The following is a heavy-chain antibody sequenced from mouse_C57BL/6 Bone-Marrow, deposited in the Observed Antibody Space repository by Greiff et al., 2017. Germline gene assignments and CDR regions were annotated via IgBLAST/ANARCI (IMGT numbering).Heavy chain of an antibody. V-gene: IGHV1-63*01. CDR3: ASGDYPAWFAY. Sequence: VQRVESGAELVRPGTSVKMSCKASGYTFTNYWIGWAKQRPGHGLEWIGDIYPGGGYTNYNEKFKGKATLTADKSSSTAYMQFSSLTSEDSAIYYCASGDYPAWFAYWGQGTLVTVSA. D-gene: IGHD2-4*01. CDR1: GYTFTNYW. CDR2: IYPGGGYT. J-gene: IGHJ3*01.